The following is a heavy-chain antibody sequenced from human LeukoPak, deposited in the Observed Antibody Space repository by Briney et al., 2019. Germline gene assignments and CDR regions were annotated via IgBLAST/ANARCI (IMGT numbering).Heavy chain of an antibody. CDR1: GFTFSSSG. J-gene: IGHJ4*02. D-gene: IGHD2/OR15-2a*01. Sequence: SLRLSCAASGFTFSSSGMHWVRQAPGKGLEWVAVIGNDGNREYYADSVKGRFTISRDNSKNTLYLQINSLRAEDTAVYYCARDRNIQLDSWGQGTLVTVSS. CDR3: ARDRNIQLDS. CDR2: IGNDGNRE. V-gene: IGHV3-33*01.